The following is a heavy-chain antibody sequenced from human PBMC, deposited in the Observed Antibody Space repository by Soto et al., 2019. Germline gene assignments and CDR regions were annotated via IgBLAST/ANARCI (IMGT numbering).Heavy chain of an antibody. CDR2: ISAYNGNT. CDR3: ARDAEQQLVLGAFDI. CDR1: GYTFTSYG. J-gene: IGHJ3*02. Sequence: GASVKVSCKASGYTFTSYGISWVRQAPGQGLEWMGWISAYNGNTNYAQKLQGRVTMTRDTSTSTAYMELRSLRSDDTAVYYCARDAEQQLVLGAFDIWGQGTMVTVSS. D-gene: IGHD6-13*01. V-gene: IGHV1-18*01.